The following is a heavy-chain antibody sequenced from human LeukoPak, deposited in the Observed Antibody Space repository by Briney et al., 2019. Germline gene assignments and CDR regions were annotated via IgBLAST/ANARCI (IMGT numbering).Heavy chain of an antibody. CDR3: ARQPVIAAAGVDY. D-gene: IGHD6-13*01. V-gene: IGHV4-30-4*08. J-gene: IGHJ4*02. CDR1: GGSISSGDYY. CDR2: IYYIGST. Sequence: SETLSLTCTVSGGSISSGDYYWSWHRQPPGTGVEWIGYIYYIGSTYYNPSLKSRVTISVDTSKNQFSLKLSSVTAADTAVYYCARQPVIAAAGVDYWGQGTLVTVSS.